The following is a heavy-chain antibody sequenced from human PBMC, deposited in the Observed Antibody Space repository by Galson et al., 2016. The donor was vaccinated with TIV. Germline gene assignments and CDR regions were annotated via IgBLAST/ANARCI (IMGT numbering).Heavy chain of an antibody. J-gene: IGHJ4*02. CDR1: GFTVSSNY. Sequence: SLRLSCAASGFTVSSNYMSWVRQAPGKGLEWVSITYTDDTTYYAQSVKGRFTISRDTSKNMLYLQMNSLRAEDTAFYFCARDEMTTISGHPDNWGQGTLVTVSS. V-gene: IGHV3-53*01. CDR2: TYTDDTT. D-gene: IGHD5-24*01. CDR3: ARDEMTTISGHPDN.